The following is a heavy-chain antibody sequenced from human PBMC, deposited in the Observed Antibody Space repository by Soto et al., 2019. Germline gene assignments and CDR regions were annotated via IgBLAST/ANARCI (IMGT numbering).Heavy chain of an antibody. V-gene: IGHV1-46*01. Sequence: QVQLVQSGAEVKKPGASVKVSCKASGYTFTSYHVHWVRQAPGQGLEWMGMINPSGGGTSYAQNFQGRVTMTRDTSTSTVYMELSSLRSEDTAVYYCARDSFNLLNRNYSADYWGQGTLVTVSS. J-gene: IGHJ4*02. CDR3: ARDSFNLLNRNYSADY. D-gene: IGHD4-4*01. CDR1: GYTFTSYH. CDR2: INPSGGGT.